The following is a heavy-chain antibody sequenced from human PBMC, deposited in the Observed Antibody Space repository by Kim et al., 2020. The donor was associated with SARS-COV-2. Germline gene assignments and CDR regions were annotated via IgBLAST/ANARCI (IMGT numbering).Heavy chain of an antibody. D-gene: IGHD2-21*01. CDR2: INAGNGNT. V-gene: IGHV1-3*01. Sequence: ASVKVSCKASGYTFTSYAMHWVRQAPGQRLEWMGWINAGNGNTKYSQKFQGRVTITRDTSASTAYMELSSLRSEDTAVYYCARGGGDRNYWDYYYMDVWGKGTTVTVSS. CDR3: ARGGGDRNYWDYYYMDV. CDR1: GYTFTSYA. J-gene: IGHJ6*03.